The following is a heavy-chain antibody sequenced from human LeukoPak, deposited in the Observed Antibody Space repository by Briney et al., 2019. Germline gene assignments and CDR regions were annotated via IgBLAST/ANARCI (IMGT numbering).Heavy chain of an antibody. D-gene: IGHD2-2*01. CDR3: ARDDQGYCSSTSCSWYYYGMDV. V-gene: IGHV3-30-3*01. Sequence: GGSLRLSCAASKFTFSNYAMHWVRQAPGKGLEWVAVLSHDGSNKYYADSVKGRFTISRDNSKNTLYLQMNSLRAEDTAVYHCARDDQGYCSSTSCSWYYYGMDVWGQGTTVTVSS. CDR2: LSHDGSNK. J-gene: IGHJ6*02. CDR1: KFTFSNYA.